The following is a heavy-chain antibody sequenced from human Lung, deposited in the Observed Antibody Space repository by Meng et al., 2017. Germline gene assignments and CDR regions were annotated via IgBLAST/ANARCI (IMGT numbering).Heavy chain of an antibody. D-gene: IGHD4-11*01. J-gene: IGHJ4*02. CDR2: INHSGST. CDR3: ARGPTTMAHDFDY. Sequence: QVDLRQWGAGLLKPWGTLSLPCVVSGGSFIDYYWSWIRQPPGKGLEWIGEINHSGSTNYNPSLESRATISVDTSQNNLSLKLSSVTAADSAVYYCARGPTTMAHDFDYWGQGTLVTVSS. V-gene: IGHV4-34*01. CDR1: GGSFIDYY.